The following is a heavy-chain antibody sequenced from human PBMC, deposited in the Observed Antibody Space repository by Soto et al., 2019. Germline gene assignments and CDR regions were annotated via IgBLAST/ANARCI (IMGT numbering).Heavy chain of an antibody. V-gene: IGHV1-18*01. CDR3: ARGNAAAVFCLNVYGMDV. D-gene: IGHD6-13*01. J-gene: IGHJ6*02. CDR2: ISAYNGNT. CDR1: GYTFTSYG. Sequence: ASVKVSCKASGYTFTSYGISWVRQAPGQGLEWMGWISAYNGNTNYAQKLQGRVTMTTDTSTSTAYMELRSLRSDDTAVYYCARGNAAAVFCLNVYGMDVWGQGTTVTVSS.